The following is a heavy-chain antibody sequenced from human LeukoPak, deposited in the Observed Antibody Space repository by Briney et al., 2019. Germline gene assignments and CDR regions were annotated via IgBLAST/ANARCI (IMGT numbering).Heavy chain of an antibody. J-gene: IGHJ4*02. CDR2: INYSGST. CDR3: ASRGTRSLPVGATSALDY. V-gene: IGHV4-34*01. Sequence: SETLSLTCAVYGGSFSGYYWSWIRQPPGKGLEWIGEINYSGSTNYNPSLKSRVTISVDTSKNQFSLKLSSVTAADTAVYYCASRGTRSLPVGATSALDYWGQGTLVTVSS. CDR1: GGSFSGYY. D-gene: IGHD1-26*01.